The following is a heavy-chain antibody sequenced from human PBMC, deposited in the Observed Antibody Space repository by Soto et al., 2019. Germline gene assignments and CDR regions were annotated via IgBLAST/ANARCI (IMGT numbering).Heavy chain of an antibody. CDR1: GGTFSSYT. CDR2: TIPILGIA. Sequence: QVQLVQSGAEVKKPGSSVKVSCKASGGTFSSYTISWVRQAPGQGLEWMGRTIPILGIANYAKKFQGRVTVTADQSTGTAYMVLSSLRSADAAVYYLVTSTSGNYCGQGTLVTVSS. CDR3: VTSTSGNY. J-gene: IGHJ4*02. D-gene: IGHD1-26*01. V-gene: IGHV1-69*02.